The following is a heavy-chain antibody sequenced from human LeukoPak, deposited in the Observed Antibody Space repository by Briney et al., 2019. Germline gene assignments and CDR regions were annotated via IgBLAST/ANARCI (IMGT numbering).Heavy chain of an antibody. V-gene: IGHV3-74*01. CDR2: INSDGSST. Sequence: QPGGSLRLSCAASGFTFSSYWMHWVRQAPGKGLVWVSRINSDGSSTSYADSVKGRFTISRDNSKNTLYLQMNSLRAEDTAVYYCAKAPVYELFYMDVWGKGTTVTVSS. J-gene: IGHJ6*03. D-gene: IGHD3-10*01. CDR1: GFTFSSYW. CDR3: AKAPVYELFYMDV.